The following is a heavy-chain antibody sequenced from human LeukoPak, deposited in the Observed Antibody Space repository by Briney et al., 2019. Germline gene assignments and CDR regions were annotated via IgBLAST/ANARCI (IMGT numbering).Heavy chain of an antibody. Sequence: GGSLRLSCAASGFTFSSYWMSWVRQAPGKGLEWVSSISSSSSYIYYAESVKGRFIISRDNAKKSLYLQMNSLRVEDTAVYYCAGPMGPSTIFGFDYWGQGTLVTVSS. CDR3: AGPMGPSTIFGFDY. CDR2: ISSSSSYI. J-gene: IGHJ4*02. CDR1: GFTFSSYW. D-gene: IGHD3-3*01. V-gene: IGHV3-21*01.